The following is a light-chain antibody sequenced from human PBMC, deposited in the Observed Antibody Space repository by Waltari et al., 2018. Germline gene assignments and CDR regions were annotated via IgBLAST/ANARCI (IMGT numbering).Light chain of an antibody. CDR2: EGS. CDR1: SSDVGSYDL. Sequence: QSALTQPASVSGSPGQSITISCTGTSSDVGSYDLVSWYQHHPGKAPKLMIYEGSKRPSGVSNRFSGSKSGATAYLTIAGLQAEDETDYYCCSYAGSGTWVFGGGTKLTVL. V-gene: IGLV2-23*01. CDR3: CSYAGSGTWV. J-gene: IGLJ3*02.